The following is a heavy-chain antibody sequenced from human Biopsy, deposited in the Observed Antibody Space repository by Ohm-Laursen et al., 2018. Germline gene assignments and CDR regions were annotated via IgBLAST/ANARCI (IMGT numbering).Heavy chain of an antibody. CDR3: VRGVDYYDPYHYYALDV. J-gene: IGHJ6*02. CDR1: GESFNGYY. CDR2: INHSGRT. D-gene: IGHD3-22*01. Sequence: GTLSLTCAVYGESFNGYYWSWIRQTPGKGLEWIGEINHSGRTNYNPSLKSRVTISVDTSKNQSSLKVRSVTAADTAVYYCVRGVDYYDPYHYYALDVWGQGTTVTVSS. V-gene: IGHV4-34*01.